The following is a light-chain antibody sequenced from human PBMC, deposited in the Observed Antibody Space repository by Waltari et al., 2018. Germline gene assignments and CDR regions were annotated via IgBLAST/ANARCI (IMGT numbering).Light chain of an antibody. Sequence: DIQMTQSPSAMSASVGDRVTITCRARQGISTSLAWFQLKPGKVPKRLIFFASSLQSGVPSRFSGSGSGTEFTLTITSLQPEDFGTYYCLQHYNYPRTFGQGTRVEIK. J-gene: IGKJ2*01. CDR1: QGISTS. CDR3: LQHYNYPRT. CDR2: FAS. V-gene: IGKV1-17*03.